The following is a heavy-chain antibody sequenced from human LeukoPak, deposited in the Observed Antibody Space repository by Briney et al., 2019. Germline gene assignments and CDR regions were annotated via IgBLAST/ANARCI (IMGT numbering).Heavy chain of an antibody. Sequence: KSSETLSLTCTVSGGPIRSSSYYWGWIRQPPGKGLEWIASIYYSGSTYYNPSLKSRVTISVDTSKNQFSLKLSSVTAADTAVYYCARDGRAARKYYYYYYMDVWGKGTTVTVSS. D-gene: IGHD6-6*01. CDR3: ARDGRAARKYYYYYYMDV. CDR2: IYYSGST. CDR1: GGPIRSSSYY. V-gene: IGHV4-39*07. J-gene: IGHJ6*03.